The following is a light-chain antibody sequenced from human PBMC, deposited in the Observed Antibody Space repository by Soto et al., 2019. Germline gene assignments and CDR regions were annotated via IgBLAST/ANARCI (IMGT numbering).Light chain of an antibody. V-gene: IGKV1-39*01. Sequence: DIQMTQSPSSLSASVGDRVTITCRASQSISSYLNWYQQKPGKAPKVLIYAASSLQSGVPSRFSGSGSGTDFTLTISSLQPEDFATYHCQQSYSTPWTFGQGTKVEIK. J-gene: IGKJ1*01. CDR2: AAS. CDR3: QQSYSTPWT. CDR1: QSISSY.